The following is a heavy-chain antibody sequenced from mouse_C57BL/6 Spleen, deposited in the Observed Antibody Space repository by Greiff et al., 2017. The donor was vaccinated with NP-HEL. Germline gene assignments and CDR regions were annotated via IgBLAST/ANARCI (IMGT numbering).Heavy chain of an antibody. Sequence: EVKLVESGGGLVKPGGSLKLSCAASGFTFSDYGMHWVRQAPEKGLEWVAYISSGSSTIYYADTVKGRFTITRDNAKNTMFLQMTSLRSEDTAMYYYARGLLGYFDVWGTGTTVTVSS. J-gene: IGHJ1*03. D-gene: IGHD2-3*01. CDR3: ARGLLGYFDV. CDR2: ISSGSSTI. V-gene: IGHV5-17*01. CDR1: GFTFSDYG.